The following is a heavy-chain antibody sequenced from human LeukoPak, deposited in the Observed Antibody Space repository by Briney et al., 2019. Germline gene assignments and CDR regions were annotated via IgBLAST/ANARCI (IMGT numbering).Heavy chain of an antibody. J-gene: IGHJ3*02. CDR3: ARGQYFEANAFDI. D-gene: IGHD2/OR15-2a*01. Sequence: PGGSLRLSCAASGFTFSSYGMSWVRQAPGKGLEWVANIKQDGSEKYYVDSVKGRFTISRDNAKNSLYLQMNSLRAEDTAVYYCARGQYFEANAFDIWGQGTMVTVSS. CDR2: IKQDGSEK. V-gene: IGHV3-7*01. CDR1: GFTFSSYG.